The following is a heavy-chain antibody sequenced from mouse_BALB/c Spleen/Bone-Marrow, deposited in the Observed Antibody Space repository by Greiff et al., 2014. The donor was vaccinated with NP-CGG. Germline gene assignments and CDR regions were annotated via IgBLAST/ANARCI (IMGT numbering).Heavy chain of an antibody. V-gene: IGHV1-5*01. Sequence: EVQLQQSGAVLVKPGDSVKLSCTASGFIFTNSWMHWVKQRPGQGLEWIGDIYPANSYSTYNQKFEGKARLTAVTSSNTAYRELSSLTSEDSAVYYCSKGSYYRDDGLFAYWGQGTLVTVSA. CDR2: IYPANSYS. CDR1: GFIFTNSW. CDR3: SKGSYYRDDGLFAY. J-gene: IGHJ3*01. D-gene: IGHD2-14*01.